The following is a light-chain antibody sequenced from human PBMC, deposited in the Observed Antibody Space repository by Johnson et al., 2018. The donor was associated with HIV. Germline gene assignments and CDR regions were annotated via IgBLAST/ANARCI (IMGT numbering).Light chain of an antibody. CDR2: END. CDR3: GTWDNSLSIGYV. CDR1: TSNIGNNY. J-gene: IGLJ1*01. V-gene: IGLV1-51*02. Sequence: QPVLTQPHSVSAAPGQKVTISCSGSTSNIGNNYVSWYQQLPGTAPKLLIFENDKRPSGIPDRFSGSKSGTSATLGITGIQAGDEADYYCGTWDNSLSIGYVFGTGTKVTVL.